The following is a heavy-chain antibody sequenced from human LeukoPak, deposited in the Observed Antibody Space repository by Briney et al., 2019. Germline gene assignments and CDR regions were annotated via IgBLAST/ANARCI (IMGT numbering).Heavy chain of an antibody. CDR1: GFNFGNYW. J-gene: IGHJ4*02. D-gene: IGHD5-12*01. Sequence: PGGSLRLSCVASGFNFGNYWMSWVRQAPGKGLEFVGNIEDDGDQKNYVDSVKGRFTISRDNVKNSLYLQMNSLRVKDTAVYYCVRDIIRGQSDFDSWGQGILVTVSS. CDR3: VRDIIRGQSDFDS. V-gene: IGHV3-7*01. CDR2: IEDDGDQK.